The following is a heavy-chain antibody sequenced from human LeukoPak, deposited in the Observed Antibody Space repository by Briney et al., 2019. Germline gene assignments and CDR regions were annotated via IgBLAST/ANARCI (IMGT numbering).Heavy chain of an antibody. V-gene: IGHV3-30*02. D-gene: IGHD3-16*01. CDR1: GFNFTNYV. CDR2: IGSDGSDK. CDR3: AKDLSSGGGYD. Sequence: PGGSQRLSCAASGFNFTNYVMHWVRQAPGKGLEWVSFIGSDGSDKHYADSVKGRFTISRDNSKNTLYLQMNSLRPEDTAVYYCAKDLSSGGGYDWGQGTLVTVSS. J-gene: IGHJ4*02.